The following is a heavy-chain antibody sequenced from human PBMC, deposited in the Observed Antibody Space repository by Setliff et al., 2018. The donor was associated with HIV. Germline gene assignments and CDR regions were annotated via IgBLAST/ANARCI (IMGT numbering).Heavy chain of an antibody. CDR2: ITIVSSTR. J-gene: IGHJ4*02. Sequence: PGGSLRLSCAASGFTFSNYGMHWVRKAPGKGLEWISHITIVSSTRYYADSVKGRFTISRDNAKNSLYLQMNSLRAEDTAVYYCARAPRYGDVDYWGQGTLVTGSS. V-gene: IGHV3-48*01. D-gene: IGHD4-17*01. CDR3: ARAPRYGDVDY. CDR1: GFTFSNYG.